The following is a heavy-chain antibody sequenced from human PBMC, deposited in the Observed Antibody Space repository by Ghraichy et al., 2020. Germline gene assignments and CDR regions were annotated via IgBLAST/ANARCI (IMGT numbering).Heavy chain of an antibody. CDR3: ASTDWGSRPHYYYYMDV. V-gene: IGHV1-24*01. Sequence: ASVKVSCKVSGYTLTELSMHWVRQAPGKGLEWMGGFDPEDGETIYAQKFQGRVTMTEDTSTDTAYMELSSLRSEDTAVYYCASTDWGSRPHYYYYMDVWGKGTTVTVSS. D-gene: IGHD7-27*01. J-gene: IGHJ6*03. CDR1: GYTLTELS. CDR2: FDPEDGET.